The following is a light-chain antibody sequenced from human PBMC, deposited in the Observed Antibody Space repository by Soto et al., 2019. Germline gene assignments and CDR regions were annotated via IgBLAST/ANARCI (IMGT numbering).Light chain of an antibody. CDR2: GAS. CDR1: QSVDRN. Sequence: EIVMTQSPGTLSVSTEEGATLSCRAIQSVDRNLAWYQQKPGQAPRLLIYGASSRATGIPDRFSGSGSGTDFTLTISRLEPEDFAVYYCQQYGSSPWTFGQGTKV. CDR3: QQYGSSPWT. V-gene: IGKV3-20*01. J-gene: IGKJ1*01.